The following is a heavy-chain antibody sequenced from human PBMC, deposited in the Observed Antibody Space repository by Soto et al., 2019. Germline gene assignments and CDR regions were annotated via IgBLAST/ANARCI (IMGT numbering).Heavy chain of an antibody. V-gene: IGHV4-59*01. Sequence: QVQLQESGPGLVKPSETLSLTCTVSGGSISSYYWSWIRQPPGKGLEWIGYIYYSGSTNYNPSLKSRVTISVDTSKNQFSLKLSSVTAADTAVYYCAGHTRGYSSSWPNPWGQGTLVTVSS. CDR1: GGSISSYY. CDR2: IYYSGST. J-gene: IGHJ5*02. D-gene: IGHD6-13*01. CDR3: AGHTRGYSSSWPNP.